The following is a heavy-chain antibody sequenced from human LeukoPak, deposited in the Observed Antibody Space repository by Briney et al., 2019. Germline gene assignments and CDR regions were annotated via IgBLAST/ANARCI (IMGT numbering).Heavy chain of an antibody. J-gene: IGHJ6*03. Sequence: PSETLSLTCTVSGGSISSYYWSWIRQPPGKGLEWIGYIYYSGSTNYNPSLKSRVTISVDASKNQFSLKLSSVTAADTAVYYCACSGRDDYNPYYYYYMDVSGKGTTVTVSS. CDR3: ACSGRDDYNPYYYYYMDV. D-gene: IGHD5-24*01. V-gene: IGHV4-59*01. CDR1: GGSISSYY. CDR2: IYYSGST.